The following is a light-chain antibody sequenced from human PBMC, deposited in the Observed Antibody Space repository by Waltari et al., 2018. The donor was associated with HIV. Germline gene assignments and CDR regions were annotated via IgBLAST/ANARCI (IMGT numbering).Light chain of an antibody. J-gene: IGKJ2*01. CDR3: QQYYNIPRT. CDR2: DAS. V-gene: IGKV1-NL1*01. Sequence: DIQMTQAPSSLPASVGDRDTITFRASQVISNSLARYQQRPGKAPKLLVYDASRLESGVPSRISGSGGGTDFTLTITTLQPEDFATYFCQQYYNIPRTFGQGTEVEV. CDR1: QVISNS.